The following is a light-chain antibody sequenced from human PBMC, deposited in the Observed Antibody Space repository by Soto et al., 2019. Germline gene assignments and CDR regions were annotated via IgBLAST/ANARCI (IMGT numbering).Light chain of an antibody. CDR1: QSINNN. J-gene: IGKJ5*01. CDR2: GIS. CDR3: QQYSQWPIT. V-gene: IGKV3-15*01. Sequence: EIVLTQSPATLSVSPGERATLSCRASQSINNNYLAWYQQKPGQAPRLLIYGISTRATVVPARFSGSGSGTEFTRSISSLQSEDFAVYSCQQYSQWPITFGQGTRLASK.